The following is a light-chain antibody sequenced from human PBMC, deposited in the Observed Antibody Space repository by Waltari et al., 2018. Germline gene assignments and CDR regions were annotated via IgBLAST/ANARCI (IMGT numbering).Light chain of an antibody. V-gene: IGLV3-19*01. CDR3: SSRNGRADQVV. J-gene: IGLJ3*02. Sequence: SSELTQDPGVSVALGQTFTITCQGDSLRTSYATWYQLKPGPAPVLVIYGKDKRPSGIPDRISGYSSGTTSSLTITGAQAEDEADYYCSSRNGRADQVVFAGGTKVTVL. CDR2: GKD. CDR1: SLRTSY.